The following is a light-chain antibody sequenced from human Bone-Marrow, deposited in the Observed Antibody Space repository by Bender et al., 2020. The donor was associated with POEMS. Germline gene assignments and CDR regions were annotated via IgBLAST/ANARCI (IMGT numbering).Light chain of an antibody. CDR2: DVS. CDR3: CLYAGSSTLV. V-gene: IGLV2-23*02. Sequence: QSALTQPASVSGSPGQSITISCTGTSSDVGAYNSVSWYQQHPGKAPKVMIYDVSNRPSGVSNRFSGSKSGNTASLTISGLQAEDEADYYCCLYAGSSTLVFGGGTKLTVL. J-gene: IGLJ2*01. CDR1: SSDVGAYNS.